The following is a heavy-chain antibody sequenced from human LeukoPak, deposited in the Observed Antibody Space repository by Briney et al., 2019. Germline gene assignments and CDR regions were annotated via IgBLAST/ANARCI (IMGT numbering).Heavy chain of an antibody. CDR1: GGSISSYY. CDR3: ARGKYFYGSGSYYPFDY. J-gene: IGHJ4*02. CDR2: IFYTGST. D-gene: IGHD3-10*01. V-gene: IGHV4-59*01. Sequence: SETLSLICTVSGGSISSYYWSWIRQPPGKGLEWIGCIFYTGSTNYNPSLKSRVTMSVDTSKNQFSLRLSSVTPADTAVYYCARGKYFYGSGSYYPFDYWGQGTLVTVSS.